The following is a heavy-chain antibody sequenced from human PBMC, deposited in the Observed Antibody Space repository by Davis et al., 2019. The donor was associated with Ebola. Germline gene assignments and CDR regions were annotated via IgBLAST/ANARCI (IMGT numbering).Heavy chain of an antibody. Sequence: GESLKISCAASGFTFSTYPIHWVRQAPGKGLEWVAFIRYDGSNKYYADSVKGRFTISRDNSKNTLYLQMNSLRAEDTAVYYCAKSRPYCSCTGCHYMDVWGKGTTVTVSS. J-gene: IGHJ6*03. CDR3: AKSRPYCSCTGCHYMDV. CDR1: GFTFSTYP. D-gene: IGHD2-2*01. V-gene: IGHV3-30*02. CDR2: IRYDGSNK.